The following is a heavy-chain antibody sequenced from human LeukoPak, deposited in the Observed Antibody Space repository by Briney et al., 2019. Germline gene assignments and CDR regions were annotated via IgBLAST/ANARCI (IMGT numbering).Heavy chain of an antibody. D-gene: IGHD3-10*01. CDR1: GYSFTGYF. Sequence: ASVKVSCKTSGYSFTGYFMHWVRQAPGQGLEWMGWINPNSGDTKYAQRFQGRVTMTRDSSINTAYMELRRLTSDDTAVYYCARVPSMIRGVVNYGMDVWGQGTTVTVSS. CDR3: ARVPSMIRGVVNYGMDV. V-gene: IGHV1-2*02. CDR2: INPNSGDT. J-gene: IGHJ6*02.